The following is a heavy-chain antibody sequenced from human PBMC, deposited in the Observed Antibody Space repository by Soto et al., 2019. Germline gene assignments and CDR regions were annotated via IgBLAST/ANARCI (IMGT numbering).Heavy chain of an antibody. J-gene: IGHJ6*02. CDR2: ISHDERNR. D-gene: IGHD2-2*01. Sequence: QVHLVESGGGVVQPGGSLRLSCAASGFAFSSYGMHWVRQAPGKGLEWVAAISHDERNRYYGVSVKGRFSISRDNSKNTLYLHLSGLRVEASGVYSCAKEGGGSSTSCSRCYGLDVWGLGTTVTVS. V-gene: IGHV3-30*18. CDR1: GFAFSSYG. CDR3: AKEGGGSSTSCSRCYGLDV.